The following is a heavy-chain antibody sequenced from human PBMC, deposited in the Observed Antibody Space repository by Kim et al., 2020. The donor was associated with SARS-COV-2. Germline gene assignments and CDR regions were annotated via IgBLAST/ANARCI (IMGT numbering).Heavy chain of an antibody. CDR3: ARDRKYGSASYYNVVIYG. Sequence: SETLSLTCAVYGGSFSGYYWSWIRQPPGKGLEWIGEINHSGSTNYNPSLKSRVTISVDTSKNQFSLKLSSVTAADTAVYYCARDRKYGSASYYNVVIYG. J-gene: IGHJ6*01. CDR2: INHSGST. D-gene: IGHD3-10*01. V-gene: IGHV4-34*01. CDR1: GGSFSGYY.